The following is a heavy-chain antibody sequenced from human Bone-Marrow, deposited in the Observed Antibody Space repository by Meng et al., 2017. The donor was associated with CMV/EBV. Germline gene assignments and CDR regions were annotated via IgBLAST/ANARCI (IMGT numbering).Heavy chain of an antibody. D-gene: IGHD1-26*01. CDR2: INHSGST. Sequence: SETLSLTCAVYGESFSGYYWRWIRQPPGKGLEWIGEINHSGSTNYNPSLKSRVTISVDTSKNQFSLKLTSVTAADTAVYYCARDGSGSALAADAFDIWGQGTMVTVSS. J-gene: IGHJ3*02. CDR3: ARDGSGSALAADAFDI. V-gene: IGHV4-34*01. CDR1: GESFSGYY.